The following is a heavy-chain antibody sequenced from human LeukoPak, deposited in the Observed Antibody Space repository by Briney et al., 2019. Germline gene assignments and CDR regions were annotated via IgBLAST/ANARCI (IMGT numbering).Heavy chain of an antibody. CDR1: GFTFNNYY. J-gene: IGHJ3*02. V-gene: IGHV3-30*18. CDR2: ITYDAINK. D-gene: IGHD2-15*01. Sequence: PGGSLRLSCAASGFTFNNYYMHWVRQAPGKGLGWVAVITYDAINKYYADSVKGRFTISRENSKNTLSLQMYSLRTEDTAMYYCAKSEEDAWSDAFDIWGQGTMVTVSS. CDR3: AKSEEDAWSDAFDI.